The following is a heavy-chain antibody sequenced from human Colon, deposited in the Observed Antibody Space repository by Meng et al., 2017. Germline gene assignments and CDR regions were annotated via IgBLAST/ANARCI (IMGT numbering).Heavy chain of an antibody. D-gene: IGHD4-17*01. CDR2: IYYSGST. CDR3: ARDRSMTTVTTYPFDY. CDR1: GGSISSSSYY. J-gene: IGHJ4*02. V-gene: IGHV4-39*07. Sequence: SETLSLTCTVSGGSISSSSYYWGWIRQPPGKGLEWIGSIYYSGSTYYNPSLKGRVTISVDTSKNQFSLKLSSVTAADTAVYYCARDRSMTTVTTYPFDYWGQGTLVTVSS.